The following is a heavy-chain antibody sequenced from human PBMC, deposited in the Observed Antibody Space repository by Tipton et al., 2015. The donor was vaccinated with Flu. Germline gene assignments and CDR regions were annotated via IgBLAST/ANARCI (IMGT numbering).Heavy chain of an antibody. CDR1: GYSISSGYS. V-gene: IGHV4-38-2*01. Sequence: TLSLTCAVSGYSISSGYSWDWIRQPPGKDLEWIGSIYPGGNTYYNPSLKSRVTMSVDTSKNQFSLSLSSVTAADTAVYYCARRVLCYYCGMDVWGQGTTVTVSS. J-gene: IGHJ6*02. CDR2: IYPGGNT. CDR3: ARRVLCYYCGMDV.